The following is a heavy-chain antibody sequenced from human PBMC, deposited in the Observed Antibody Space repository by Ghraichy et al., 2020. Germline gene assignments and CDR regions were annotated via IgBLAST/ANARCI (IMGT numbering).Heavy chain of an antibody. CDR1: GFTFSNAW. CDR2: IRPNSDGGTT. Sequence: GGSLRLSCAASGFTFSNAWMSWVRQAPGTGLEWVGRIRPNSDGGTTDYPAPVKGRFTVSRDDSKNTLYLQMNSLKTEDTAVYYCTTDPYPPPPQMIVVNYWGQGTLVTVSS. J-gene: IGHJ4*02. D-gene: IGHD3-22*01. V-gene: IGHV3-15*01. CDR3: TTDPYPPPPQMIVVNY.